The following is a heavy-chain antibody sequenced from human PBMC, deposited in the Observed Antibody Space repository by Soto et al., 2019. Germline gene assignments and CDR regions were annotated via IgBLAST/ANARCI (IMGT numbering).Heavy chain of an antibody. CDR3: ARGFYDSSGYYLVY. CDR2: ISSSGSTI. Sequence: GVCLRLSCAASGLTFSDYYMSWIRQAPGKGLEWVSYISSSGSTIYYADSVKGRFTISRDNAKNSLYLQMNSLRAEDTAVYYCARGFYDSSGYYLVYWGQGTLVTVSS. D-gene: IGHD3-22*01. CDR1: GLTFSDYY. J-gene: IGHJ4*02. V-gene: IGHV3-11*01.